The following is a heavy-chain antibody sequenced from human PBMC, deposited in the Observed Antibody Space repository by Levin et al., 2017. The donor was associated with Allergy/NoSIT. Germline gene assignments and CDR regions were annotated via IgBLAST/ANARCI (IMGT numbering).Heavy chain of an antibody. CDR1: GGSISSPSYY. CDR3: ARQKFTYYYDSSGYYIDL. CDR2: IHYSGST. D-gene: IGHD3-22*01. J-gene: IGHJ2*01. V-gene: IGHV4-39*01. Sequence: SQTLSLTCTVSGGSISSPSYYWGWVRQPPGKGLEWIGSIHYSGSTYYNPSLKSRVTISVDTSMNQLSLKLSSVTAADTAVYYCARQKFTYYYDSSGYYIDLWGRGTLVTVSS.